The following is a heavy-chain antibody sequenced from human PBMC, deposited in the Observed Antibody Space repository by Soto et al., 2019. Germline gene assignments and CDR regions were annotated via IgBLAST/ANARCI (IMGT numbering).Heavy chain of an antibody. CDR2: ISYDGSNK. D-gene: IGHD3-3*01. V-gene: IGHV3-30-3*01. J-gene: IGHJ4*02. Sequence: QVQLVESGGGLVKPGGSLRLSCAASGFTFSSSAMHWVRQAPGKGLEWVAVISYDGSNKYYADSVKGRFTISRDNSKNTLYLQMNSLRAEDTAVYYCARDKRDLRFLEWSYYFDYWGQGTLVTVSS. CDR1: GFTFSSSA. CDR3: ARDKRDLRFLEWSYYFDY.